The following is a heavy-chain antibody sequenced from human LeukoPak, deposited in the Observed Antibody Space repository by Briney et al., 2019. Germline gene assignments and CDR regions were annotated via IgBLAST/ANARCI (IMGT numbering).Heavy chain of an antibody. J-gene: IGHJ4*02. V-gene: IGHV3-23*01. D-gene: IGHD6-6*01. CDR1: GFTFNSYA. CDR2: ISGSGGST. CDR3: AKDKYSSSSPFEY. Sequence: GGSLRLSCAASGFTFNSYAMSWVRQAPGKGLEWVSAISGSGGSTYYADSVKGRFTISRDNSKNTLYLQMNSLRAEDTAVYYCAKDKYSSSSPFEYWGQGTLVTVSS.